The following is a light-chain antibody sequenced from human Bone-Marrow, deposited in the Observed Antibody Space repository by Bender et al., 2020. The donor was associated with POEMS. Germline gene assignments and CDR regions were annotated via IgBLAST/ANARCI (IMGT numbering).Light chain of an antibody. V-gene: IGLV1-36*01. J-gene: IGLJ3*02. CDR2: YDD. Sequence: QSVVTQPPSLSEAPRQRVTISCSGSSSNIGRSPVDWYQHLPGEAPKLLIYYDDLLTPGVSDRFSASKSGTSASLAISELQSEDEALYYCSAWDDSLSGWVFGGGTKLTVL. CDR3: SAWDDSLSGWV. CDR1: SSNIGRSP.